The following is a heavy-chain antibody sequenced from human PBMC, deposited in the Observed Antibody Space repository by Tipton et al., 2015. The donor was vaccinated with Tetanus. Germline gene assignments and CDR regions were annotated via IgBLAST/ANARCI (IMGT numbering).Heavy chain of an antibody. CDR1: GTSISDKKYY. CDR3: ARHLYGYWFDP. Sequence: TLSLTCTVSGTSISDKKYYWGWIRQAPGKGLEWIASIYFQGSPYYSPSLKSRLTIDVDTSQNLFSLTLTSVTAADTAVYFCARHLYGYWFDPWGQGTRLTVSS. CDR2: IYFQGSP. J-gene: IGHJ5*02. V-gene: IGHV4-39*02. D-gene: IGHD2/OR15-2a*01.